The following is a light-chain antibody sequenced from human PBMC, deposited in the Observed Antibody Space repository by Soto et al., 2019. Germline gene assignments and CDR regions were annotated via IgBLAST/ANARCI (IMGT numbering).Light chain of an antibody. CDR1: SSNIGAGYD. J-gene: IGLJ1*01. CDR2: GNN. CDR3: SAYARGPIFL. V-gene: IGLV1-40*01. Sequence: VLTQPPSVSGAPGQRVTISCTGSSSNIGAGYDVHWYQQLPGTAPKLLIYGNNNRPSGVPDRFSGSKSGNTASLTISGLQAVDEAEYYCSAYARGPIFLFGSGTKVTV.